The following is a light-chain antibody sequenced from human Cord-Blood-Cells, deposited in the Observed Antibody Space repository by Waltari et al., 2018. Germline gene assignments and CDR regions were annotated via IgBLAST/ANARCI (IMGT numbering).Light chain of an antibody. J-gene: IGKJ1*01. Sequence: DIVMTQSPDSLAVSLGERATINCKYNQSVLYSSNNKNYLAWYHQKPGQPPKLLIYWASTRESGVPDRFSGSGSGTDFTLTISSLQAEDVAVYYCQQYYSTPWTFGQGTKVEIK. CDR2: WAS. CDR3: QQYYSTPWT. CDR1: QSVLYSSNNKNY. V-gene: IGKV4-1*01.